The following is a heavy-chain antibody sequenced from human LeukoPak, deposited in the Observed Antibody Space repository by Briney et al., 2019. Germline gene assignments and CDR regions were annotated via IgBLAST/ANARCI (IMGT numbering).Heavy chain of an antibody. J-gene: IGHJ3*02. V-gene: IGHV4-31*03. D-gene: IGHD2-21*02. CDR3: ARDVVVTSSPDAFDI. CDR2: ISNSGTT. Sequence: PSQTLSLTCTVSGDSVTSGGYLWTWIRQHPGKGLEWIGYISNSGTTSYNPSLKSRVSISVDTSSNQFSLRLSSVTAADTAVYYCARDVVVTSSPDAFDIWGQGTMVTVSS. CDR1: GDSVTSGGYL.